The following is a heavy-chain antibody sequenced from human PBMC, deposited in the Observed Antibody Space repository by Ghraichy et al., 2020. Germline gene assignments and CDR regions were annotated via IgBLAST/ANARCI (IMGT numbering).Heavy chain of an antibody. V-gene: IGHV1-18*01. D-gene: IGHD3-3*02. J-gene: IGHJ2*01. Sequence: ASVKVSCKASGYTFTSYGISWVRQAPGQGLEWMGWISAYNGNTNYAQKLQGRVTMTTDTSTSTAYMELRSLRSDDTAVYYCAREAYLHDPPVYWYFDLWGRGTLVTVSS. CDR1: GYTFTSYG. CDR2: ISAYNGNT. CDR3: AREAYLHDPPVYWYFDL.